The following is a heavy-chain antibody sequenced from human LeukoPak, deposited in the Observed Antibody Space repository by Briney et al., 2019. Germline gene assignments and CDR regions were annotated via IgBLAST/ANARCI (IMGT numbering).Heavy chain of an antibody. CDR3: ARVYDFWSAPHQSY. D-gene: IGHD3-3*01. Sequence: QPGGSLRLSCAASGFTFSSYWTHWVRQAPGKGLVWVSRINSDGSSTSYADSVKGRFTISRDNAKNTLYLQINSLRAEDTAVYYCARVYDFWSAPHQSYWGQGTLVTVSS. J-gene: IGHJ4*02. CDR2: INSDGSST. V-gene: IGHV3-74*01. CDR1: GFTFSSYW.